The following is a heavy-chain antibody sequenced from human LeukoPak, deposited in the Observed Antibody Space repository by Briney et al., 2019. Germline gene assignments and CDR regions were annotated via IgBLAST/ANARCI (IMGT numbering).Heavy chain of an antibody. J-gene: IGHJ4*02. Sequence: SETLSLTCTVSGGSISSYYWNWIRQPPGKGLEWMGYIYYSGSTNYNPSLKSRVTMSIDTSKNQFSLKVSSVTAADTAVYYCARHLNNCGDDCYIFDYWGQGTLVTVSS. CDR2: IYYSGST. CDR3: ARHLNNCGDDCYIFDY. D-gene: IGHD2-21*02. V-gene: IGHV4-59*08. CDR1: GGSISSYY.